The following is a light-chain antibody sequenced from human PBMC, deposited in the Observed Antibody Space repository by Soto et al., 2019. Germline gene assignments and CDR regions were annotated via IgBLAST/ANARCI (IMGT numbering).Light chain of an antibody. J-gene: IGLJ2*01. CDR3: NSYTSSSTLV. CDR1: SSDVGGYNF. Sequence: QSVLIQPASVSGSPGQSITISCTGTSSDVGGYNFVSWYQQHPGKAPKLMLYNVYDRPSGISHRFSGSRSGNTASLTISGLQAEDEAHYYCNSYTSSSTLVFGGGTKVTVL. CDR2: NVY. V-gene: IGLV2-14*03.